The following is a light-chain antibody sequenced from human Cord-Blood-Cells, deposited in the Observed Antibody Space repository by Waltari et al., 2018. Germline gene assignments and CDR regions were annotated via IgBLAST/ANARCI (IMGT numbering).Light chain of an antibody. CDR2: DVS. CDR1: SSDVGGYNY. V-gene: IGLV2-11*01. J-gene: IGLJ3*02. Sequence: QSALTQPRSVSGSPGQSVTIPCTGTSSDVGGYNYASWYQPHPGKAPKLMIYDVSKRPSGVPDRFSGSKSGNTASLTISGLQAEDEADYYCCSYAGSYTWVFGGGTKLTVL. CDR3: CSYAGSYTWV.